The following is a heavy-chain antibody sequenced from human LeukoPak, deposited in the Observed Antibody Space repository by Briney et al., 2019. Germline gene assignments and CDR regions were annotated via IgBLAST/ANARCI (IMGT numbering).Heavy chain of an antibody. J-gene: IGHJ4*02. Sequence: GASVKVSCKASGYTFTGYYMHWVRQAPGQGLEWVGWINPNSGGTNYAQKFQGRVPMTRDTSISTAYMELSSLRSDDTAVYYCAREPRGGQIDYWGQGNLVTVSS. D-gene: IGHD3-10*01. V-gene: IGHV1-2*02. CDR2: INPNSGGT. CDR3: AREPRGGQIDY. CDR1: GYTFTGYY.